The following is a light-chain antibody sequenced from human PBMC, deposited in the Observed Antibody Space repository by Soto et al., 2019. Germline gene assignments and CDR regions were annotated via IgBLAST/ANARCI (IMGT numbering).Light chain of an antibody. CDR3: QQSYSTPLP. CDR2: AAS. J-gene: IGKJ4*01. CDR1: QSISSY. Sequence: DIQMTQSPSSLSASVGDRVTITCRASQSISSYLNWYQQKQGKAPKLLIYAASSLQSGVPSRFSGSGAGPEFTLTISSLQPEDFATYYCQQSYSTPLPVGGGTNVELK. V-gene: IGKV1-39*01.